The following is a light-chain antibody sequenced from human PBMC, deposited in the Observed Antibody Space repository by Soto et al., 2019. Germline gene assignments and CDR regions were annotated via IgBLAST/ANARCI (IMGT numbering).Light chain of an antibody. V-gene: IGKV1-8*01. J-gene: IGKJ3*01. CDR1: QGISSY. Sequence: AIRMTQSPSSFSASTGDRVTITCRASQGISSYLAWYQQKPGKATKLLIYAASTLQSGVPSRFSGSGSGTDFTLTISCLQSEDFATYYCQQYYSYPATFGPGTKVDIK. CDR2: AAS. CDR3: QQYYSYPAT.